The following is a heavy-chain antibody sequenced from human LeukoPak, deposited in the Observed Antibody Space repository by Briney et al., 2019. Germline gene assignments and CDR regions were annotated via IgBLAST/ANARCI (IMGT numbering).Heavy chain of an antibody. CDR3: AKDLHYYVAMDV. Sequence: GGSLRLSCAASGFTFSSYAMSWVRQAPGKGLEWVSTISGSGGSTYYADSVKGRFAISRDNSKSTLFLQMNSLRAEDTALYYCAKDLHYYVAMDVWGQGTAVTVSS. CDR2: ISGSGGST. J-gene: IGHJ6*02. D-gene: IGHD3-10*02. CDR1: GFTFSSYA. V-gene: IGHV3-23*01.